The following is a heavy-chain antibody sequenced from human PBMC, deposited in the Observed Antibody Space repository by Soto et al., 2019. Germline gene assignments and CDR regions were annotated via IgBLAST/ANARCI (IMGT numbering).Heavy chain of an antibody. CDR1: GFSLSTSGVG. CDR2: IYWDDDK. CDR3: VHRATLGGSWDTGYLDY. V-gene: IGHV2-5*02. Sequence: QITLKESGPTLVKPTQTLTLTCTFSGFSLSTSGVGVGWIRQPPGKALEWLAVIYWDDDKRYSPYLKSRLTITKDTDKDRAVLTMTNVEPGDTATYYGVHRATLGGSWDTGYLDYWGQGTLVTVSS. D-gene: IGHD6-13*01. J-gene: IGHJ4*02.